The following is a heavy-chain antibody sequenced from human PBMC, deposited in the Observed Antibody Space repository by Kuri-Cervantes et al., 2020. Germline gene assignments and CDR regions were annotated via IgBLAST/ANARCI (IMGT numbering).Heavy chain of an antibody. CDR3: ARDVKDSSSWYGYYYYGMDV. D-gene: IGHD6-13*01. CDR2: ITGGGGGT. CDR1: RFTLSTYA. J-gene: IGHJ6*02. V-gene: IGHV3-23*01. Sequence: GGSLRLSCAASRFTLSTYALSWVRQPPGKGLGWVSIITGGGGGTYYADSVKGRFTISRDNSKNTLYLQMNSLRAEDTAVYYCARDVKDSSSWYGYYYYGMDVWGQGTTVTV.